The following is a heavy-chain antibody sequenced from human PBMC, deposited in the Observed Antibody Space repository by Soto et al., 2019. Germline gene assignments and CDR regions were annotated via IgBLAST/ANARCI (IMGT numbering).Heavy chain of an antibody. J-gene: IGHJ4*02. V-gene: IGHV3-23*01. Sequence: PGGSLRLSCAASGFTFSSYAMSWVRQAPGKGLEWVSAVSGSGGSTYYADSVKGRFTISRDNSKNTLYLQMNSLRAEDTAVYYCAKDRGSGPEVDYWGQGTLVTVSS. D-gene: IGHD1-1*01. CDR3: AKDRGSGPEVDY. CDR2: VSGSGGST. CDR1: GFTFSSYA.